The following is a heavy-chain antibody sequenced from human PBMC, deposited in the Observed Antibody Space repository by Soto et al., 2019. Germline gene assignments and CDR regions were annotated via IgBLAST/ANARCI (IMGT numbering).Heavy chain of an antibody. V-gene: IGHV1-69*01. Sequence: QVQLVQSGAEVKKPGSSVKVSCKASGGTFTSYGIGWMRQAPGQGLEWMGGILPIFGTPNYAQNFRGRVTITADESTSTAYMELSSLRSEDTAVYYCAVRSTYSHYYYAMDVWGQGTTVTVSS. D-gene: IGHD3-3*01. CDR3: AVRSTYSHYYYAMDV. J-gene: IGHJ6*02. CDR1: GGTFTSYG. CDR2: ILPIFGTP.